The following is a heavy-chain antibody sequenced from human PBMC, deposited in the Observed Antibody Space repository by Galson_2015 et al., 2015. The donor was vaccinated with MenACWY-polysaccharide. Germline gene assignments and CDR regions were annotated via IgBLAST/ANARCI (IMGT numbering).Heavy chain of an antibody. J-gene: IGHJ4*02. CDR3: AHRMGVAAAFDF. CDR2: IFWDENK. D-gene: IGHD6-25*01. CDR1: GFSLRTPGVG. V-gene: IGHV2-5*02. Sequence: PALVKPTQTLTLTCTVFGFSLRTPGVGVGWIRQPPGKALEWLALIFWDENKGYKPSMRSRLTVTKDTSKNQVVLTLTNVDPDDTATYYCAHRMGVAAAFDFWGQGATVSVSS.